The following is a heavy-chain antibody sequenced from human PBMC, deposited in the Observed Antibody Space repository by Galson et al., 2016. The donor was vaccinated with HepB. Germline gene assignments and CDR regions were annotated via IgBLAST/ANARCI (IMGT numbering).Heavy chain of an antibody. V-gene: IGHV4-34*01. J-gene: IGHJ4*02. D-gene: IGHD2-15*01. CDR2: ISYSGNT. CDR3: ARARWCSGGGCSYFGY. CDR1: GGPFSGYY. Sequence: SETLSLTCAVYGGPFSGYYWSWIRQPPGKGLEWIGEISYSGNTNYNPSLKTRITMSVDTSRNQFSLRVTSVTAEDTAVYYCARARWCSGGGCSYFGYWGQGNLITVSS.